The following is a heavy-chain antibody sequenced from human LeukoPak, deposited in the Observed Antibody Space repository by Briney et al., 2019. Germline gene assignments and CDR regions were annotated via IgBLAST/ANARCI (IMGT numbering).Heavy chain of an antibody. V-gene: IGHV1-2*06. J-gene: IGHJ4*02. CDR2: INPNSGGT. Sequence: GASVKVSCKASGYTFTGYYIHWVRQAPGQGLEWMGRINPNSGGTNYAQKFQGRVTMTRDTSISTAYMELSRLRSDDTAVYYCARAGGVTYYYGSGSRLGVYYFDYWGQGTLVTVSS. D-gene: IGHD3-10*01. CDR1: GYTFTGYY. CDR3: ARAGGVTYYYGSGSRLGVYYFDY.